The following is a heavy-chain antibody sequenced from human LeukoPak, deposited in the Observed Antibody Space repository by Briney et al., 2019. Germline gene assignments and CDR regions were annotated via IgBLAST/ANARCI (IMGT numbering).Heavy chain of an antibody. J-gene: IGHJ4*01. D-gene: IGHD4-23*01. V-gene: IGHV5-51*01. CDR2: IYPGDSST. Sequence: GESLKISCKTSGYAFASFWIGWVRQMPGKGLEWMGIIYPGDSSTRYSPSFQGQVTISADKSLSTAYLQWGSLKPSDTAMYYCANLESDPGGNSLAYYFDYWGQGTLVTVSS. CDR3: ANLESDPGGNSLAYYFDY. CDR1: GYAFASFW.